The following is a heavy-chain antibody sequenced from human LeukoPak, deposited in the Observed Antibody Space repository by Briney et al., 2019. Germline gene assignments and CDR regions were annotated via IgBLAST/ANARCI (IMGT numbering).Heavy chain of an antibody. CDR1: GFTFSSYG. D-gene: IGHD3-3*01. CDR2: IRYDGSNK. V-gene: IGHV3-30*02. J-gene: IGHJ4*02. Sequence: PGGPLRLSCAASGFTFSSYGMHWVRQAPGKGLEWVAFIRYDGSNKYYADSVKGRFTISRDNSKNTLYLQMNSLRAEDTAVYYCAKDSRRYDFWSGYFDYWGQGTLVTVSS. CDR3: AKDSRRYDFWSGYFDY.